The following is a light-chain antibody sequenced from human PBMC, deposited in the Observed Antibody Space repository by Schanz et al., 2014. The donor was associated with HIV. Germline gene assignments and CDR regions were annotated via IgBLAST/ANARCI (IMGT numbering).Light chain of an antibody. CDR2: EVS. CDR3: TSYTTNRTVA. Sequence: QSALTQPASVSGSPGQSITISCTGTSTDVGSYNLVSWYQQHPGKAPKLMIYEVSKWPSGVSNRFSGSKSGNTASLTISGLQADDEGDYYCTSYTTNRTVAFGGGTKLTVL. V-gene: IGLV2-14*02. J-gene: IGLJ2*01. CDR1: STDVGSYNL.